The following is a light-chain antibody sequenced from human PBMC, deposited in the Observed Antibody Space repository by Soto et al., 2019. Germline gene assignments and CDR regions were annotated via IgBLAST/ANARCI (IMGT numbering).Light chain of an antibody. CDR1: QTVSNNF. J-gene: IGKJ2*03. CDR3: HQYGRSPHS. Sequence: IVLTQSPGTLSLSPGERATLSCRASQTVSNNFLAWYQEKPGWGPRLLIYGASTRATGIPDRFSGSGSGTDFTLTISRLEPEDSAIYYCHQYGRSPHSFGRGTHLEIK. CDR2: GAS. V-gene: IGKV3-20*01.